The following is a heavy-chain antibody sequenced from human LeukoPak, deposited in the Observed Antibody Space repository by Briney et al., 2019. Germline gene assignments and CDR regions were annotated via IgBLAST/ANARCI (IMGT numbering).Heavy chain of an antibody. D-gene: IGHD3-16*01. CDR3: AKDIEVRGNYYYYMDV. CDR1: GFTFSSYW. Sequence: GGSLRLSCAASGFTFSSYWMYWVRQAPGKGLVWVSRINSDGSSTSYADSVKGRFTISRDNSKNSLYLQMNSLRTEDTALYYCAKDIEVRGNYYYYMDVWGKGTTVTVSS. CDR2: INSDGSST. J-gene: IGHJ6*03. V-gene: IGHV3-74*01.